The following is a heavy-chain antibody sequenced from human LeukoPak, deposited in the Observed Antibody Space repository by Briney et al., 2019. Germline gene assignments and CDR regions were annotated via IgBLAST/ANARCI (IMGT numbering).Heavy chain of an antibody. D-gene: IGHD5-18*01. CDR2: IYYSGST. J-gene: IGHJ3*02. CDR3: ARGDFGYSYGENDAVDI. V-gene: IGHV4-59*01. Sequence: SETLSLTCTVSGGPISSYYWSWIRQPPGKGLEWIGYIYYSGSTNYNPSLKRRVTISVDTSKNQFSLKLSSVTAADTAVYYCARGDFGYSYGENDAVDIWGQGTMVTVSS. CDR1: GGPISSYY.